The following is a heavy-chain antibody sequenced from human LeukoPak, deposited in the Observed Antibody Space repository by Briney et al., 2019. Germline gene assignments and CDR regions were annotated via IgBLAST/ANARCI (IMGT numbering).Heavy chain of an antibody. D-gene: IGHD6-13*01. CDR2: IYYSGST. CDR1: GGSISSYY. CDR3: ARGGSSLDY. Sequence: KTSETLSLTCTVSGGSISSYYWSWIRQPPGKGLEWIGYIYYSGSTNYNPSLKSRATISVDTPKNQFSLKLSSVTAADTAVYYCARGGSSLDYWGQGTLVTVSS. J-gene: IGHJ4*02. V-gene: IGHV4-59*01.